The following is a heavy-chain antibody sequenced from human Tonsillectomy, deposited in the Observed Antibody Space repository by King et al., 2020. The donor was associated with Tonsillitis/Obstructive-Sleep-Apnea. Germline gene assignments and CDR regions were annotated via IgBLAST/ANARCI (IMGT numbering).Heavy chain of an antibody. V-gene: IGHV3-23*01. J-gene: IGHJ6*03. CDR3: AKDLRCSSISCYSDYYYYMDV. CDR2: FSGRGHMT. CDR1: GFTFNSYA. Sequence: ESGGGLVQPGGSLRLSCAASGFTFNSYAMIWVRQAPGKGLEWGSSFSGRGHMTNWADSANGRFPISRDNSKKTLFLQMKSLRAEDTAVYYCAKDLRCSSISCYSDYYYYMDVWGKGTTVTFSS. D-gene: IGHD2-2*01.